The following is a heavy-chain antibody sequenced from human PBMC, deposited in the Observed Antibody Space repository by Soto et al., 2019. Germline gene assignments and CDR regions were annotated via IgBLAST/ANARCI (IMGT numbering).Heavy chain of an antibody. Sequence: GXSLTLSCAASGFTFSSNALSWFRQAPVKGLEWVSTVGGSGKTTFYADSVKGRFTISRDNSKNTLYLQMNNLRAEDTAVYYCARANSGTLDYWGQGTLVTV. CDR1: GFTFSSNA. V-gene: IGHV3-23*01. CDR2: VGGSGKTT. D-gene: IGHD3-10*01. CDR3: ARANSGTLDY. J-gene: IGHJ4*02.